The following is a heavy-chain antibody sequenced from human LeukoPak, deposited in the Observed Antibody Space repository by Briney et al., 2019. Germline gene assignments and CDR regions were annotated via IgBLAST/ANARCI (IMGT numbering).Heavy chain of an antibody. CDR3: ARHQWLTSVDY. V-gene: IGHV5-51*01. D-gene: IGHD6-19*01. J-gene: IGHJ4*02. CDR2: IYPGDSDT. Sequence: GESLKISCKGSGYSFTSYWIGWVRQMPGKGLEWMGIIYPGDSDTRYSPSFQGRVTISADRSISTAYLQWSSLKASDTAMYYCARHQWLTSVDYWGQGTLVTVSS. CDR1: GYSFTSYW.